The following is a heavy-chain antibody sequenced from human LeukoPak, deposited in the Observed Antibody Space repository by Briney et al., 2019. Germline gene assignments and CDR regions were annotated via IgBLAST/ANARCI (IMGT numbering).Heavy chain of an antibody. D-gene: IGHD3-22*01. CDR1: GGSISSSGYY. CDR2: IYYSGST. V-gene: IGHV4-39*07. J-gene: IGHJ4*02. CDR3: ARDTRVHYYDSSGPVDY. Sequence: PSETLSLTCTVSGGSISSSGYYWGWIRQPPGKGLEWIGSIYYSGSTSYYPSLKSRVTISVDTSKNQFSLKLSSVTAADTAVYYCARDTRVHYYDSSGPVDYWGQGTLVTVSS.